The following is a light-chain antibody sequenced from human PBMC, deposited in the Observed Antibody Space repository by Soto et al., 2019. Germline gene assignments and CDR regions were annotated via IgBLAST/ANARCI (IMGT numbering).Light chain of an antibody. CDR1: SGDVGGYNY. V-gene: IGLV2-14*01. CDR3: SSYTGRNTLV. CDR2: EVS. J-gene: IGLJ3*02. Sequence: QSALTQPASVSGSPGQSITISCTGTSGDVGGYNYVSWYQQLPGKAPKLMIYEVSDRPSGISNRFSGSKSGNTASLTISGLQAEDEADYYCSSYTGRNTLVFGGGTKLTVL.